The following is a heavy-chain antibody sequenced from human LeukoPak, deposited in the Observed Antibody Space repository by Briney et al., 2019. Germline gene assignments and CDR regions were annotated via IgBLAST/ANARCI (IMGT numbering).Heavy chain of an antibody. CDR2: IYFSGST. V-gene: IGHV4-30-4*07. Sequence: SVTLSLTCLVSGASSSSADHYWTWIRQPPGKGLEWVGYIYFSGSTYYNPSLKGRATISLDTSKSRFSLKMTSVTAADTAVYFCASVGIKAAVPSDYWGQGTLVTVSS. CDR1: GASSSSADHY. CDR3: ASVGIKAAVPSDY. D-gene: IGHD6-13*01. J-gene: IGHJ4*02.